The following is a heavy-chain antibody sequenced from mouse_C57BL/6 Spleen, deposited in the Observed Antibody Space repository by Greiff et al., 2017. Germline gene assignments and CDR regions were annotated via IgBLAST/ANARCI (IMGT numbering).Heavy chain of an antibody. J-gene: IGHJ1*03. Sequence: EVHLVESGPGLAKPSQTLSLTCSVTGYSITSDYWNWIRKFPGNKLEYMGYISYSGSTYYNPSLKSRISITRDTSKNQYYLQLNSVTTEDTATYYCARSLYDGYYVEYFDVWGTGTTVTVSS. V-gene: IGHV3-8*01. D-gene: IGHD2-3*01. CDR1: GYSITSDY. CDR2: ISYSGST. CDR3: ARSLYDGYYVEYFDV.